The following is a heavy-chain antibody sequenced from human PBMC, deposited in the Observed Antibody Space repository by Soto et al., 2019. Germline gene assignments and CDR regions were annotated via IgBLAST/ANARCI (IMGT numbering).Heavy chain of an antibody. D-gene: IGHD3-22*01. Sequence: ASVKVSCKASGYTFTGYYMHWVRQAPGQGLEWMGRINPNSGGTNYAQKFQGRVTMTRDTSISTAYMELSRLRSDDTAVYYCARSGSSSGPLPDLWGQGTTVPVSS. CDR2: INPNSGGT. V-gene: IGHV1-2*06. CDR3: ARSGSSSGPLPDL. CDR1: GYTFTGYY. J-gene: IGHJ6*02.